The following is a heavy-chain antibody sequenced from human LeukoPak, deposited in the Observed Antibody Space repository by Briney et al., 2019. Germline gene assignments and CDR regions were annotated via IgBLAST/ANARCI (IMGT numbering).Heavy chain of an antibody. CDR2: IYTIGST. V-gene: IGHV4-61*02. CDR3: ARENHYYYYYMDV. D-gene: IGHD1-14*01. CDR1: GGSISTGSYY. Sequence: PSQTLSLTSTVSGGSISTGSYYWSWIRQPAGKGLEWIGRIYTIGSTNYNPSLKSRVTISVDTSKNQFSLKLSSVTAADTAVYYCARENHYYYYYMDVWGKGTTVTVSS. J-gene: IGHJ6*03.